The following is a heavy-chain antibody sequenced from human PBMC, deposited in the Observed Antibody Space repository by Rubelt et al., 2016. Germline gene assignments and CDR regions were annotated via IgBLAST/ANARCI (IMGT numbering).Heavy chain of an antibody. CDR2: IGTAGDT. CDR3: ARPYYYDSSGHDPLPDY. V-gene: IGHV3-13*04. J-gene: IGHJ4*02. CDR1: GFTFSSYD. Sequence: EVQLVESGGGLVQPGESLRLSCAASGFTFSSYDMHWVRQATGKGLEWVSAIGTAGDTYYPGSVKGRFTISRDNSKNTLYLQMNSLRAEDTAVYYCARPYYYDSSGHDPLPDYWGQGTLVTVSS. D-gene: IGHD3-22*01.